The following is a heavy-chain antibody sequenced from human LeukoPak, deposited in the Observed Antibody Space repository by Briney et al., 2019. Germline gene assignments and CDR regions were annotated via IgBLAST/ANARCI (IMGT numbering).Heavy chain of an antibody. Sequence: ASVKVSCKASGYTFTSYAMNWVRQAPGQGLEWMGWINTNTGNPTYAQGFTGRFVFSLDTSVSTAYLQISSLKAEDTAVYYCARDPIGYYYYYYGMDVLGQGTTVTVSS. D-gene: IGHD6-25*01. CDR2: INTNTGNP. CDR3: ARDPIGYYYYYYGMDV. CDR1: GYTFTSYA. J-gene: IGHJ6*02. V-gene: IGHV7-4-1*02.